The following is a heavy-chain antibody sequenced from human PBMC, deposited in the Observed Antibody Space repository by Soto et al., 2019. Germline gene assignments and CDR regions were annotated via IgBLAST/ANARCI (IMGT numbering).Heavy chain of an antibody. J-gene: IGHJ5*02. Sequence: EVQLVESGGGLVQPGRSLRLSCAASGFTFDDYAMHWVRQAPGKGLEWVSGISWNSGSIGYADSVKGRFTISRDNAKNSLYLQMNSLRAEDTALYYCAKVLLGYCSGGSCPLDPWGQGTLVTVSS. CDR3: AKVLLGYCSGGSCPLDP. V-gene: IGHV3-9*01. D-gene: IGHD2-15*01. CDR2: ISWNSGSI. CDR1: GFTFDDYA.